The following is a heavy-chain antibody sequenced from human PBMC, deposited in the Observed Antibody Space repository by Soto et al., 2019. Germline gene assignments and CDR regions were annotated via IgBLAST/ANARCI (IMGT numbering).Heavy chain of an antibody. V-gene: IGHV3-21*06. CDR1: GFTFTRYS. J-gene: IGHJ4*02. CDR2: ISSTTNYI. Sequence: VGSLRLSCAASGFTFTRYSMNWVRQAPGKGLEWVPSISSTTNYIYYGDSMKGRFTISRDNAKNSLYLEMNSLRAEDTAVHYCARESEDLTSNFDYWGQGTLVTVSS. CDR3: ARESEDLTSNFDY.